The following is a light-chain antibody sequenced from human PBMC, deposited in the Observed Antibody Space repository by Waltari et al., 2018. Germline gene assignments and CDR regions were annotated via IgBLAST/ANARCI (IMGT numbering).Light chain of an antibody. Sequence: QSVLTQPPSVSGAPGQRVTIPCTGSSPTIGAGYDVNWYQQLPGTAPKLLIYGNSNRPSGVPDRFSGSKSGTSASLAITGLQAEDEADYYCQSYDSSLSGPRVFGTGTKVTVL. CDR1: SPTIGAGYD. J-gene: IGLJ1*01. CDR2: GNS. V-gene: IGLV1-40*01. CDR3: QSYDSSLSGPRV.